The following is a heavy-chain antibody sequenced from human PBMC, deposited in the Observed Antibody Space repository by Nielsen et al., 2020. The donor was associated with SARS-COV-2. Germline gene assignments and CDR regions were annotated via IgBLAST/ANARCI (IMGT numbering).Heavy chain of an antibody. J-gene: IGHJ5*02. CDR3: ARDWGPIFGVVIWWFDP. CDR1: GGTFSSYT. D-gene: IGHD3-3*01. Sequence: SVKVSCKASGGTFSSYTISWVRQAPGQGLEWMGRIIPILGIANYAQKFQGRVTITADKSTSTAYMELSSLRSEDTAVYYCARDWGPIFGVVIWWFDPWGQGTLVTVSS. CDR2: IIPILGIA. V-gene: IGHV1-69*04.